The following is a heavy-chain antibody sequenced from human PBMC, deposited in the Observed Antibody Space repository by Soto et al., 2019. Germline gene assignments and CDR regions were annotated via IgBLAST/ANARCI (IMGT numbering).Heavy chain of an antibody. Sequence: QVQLQESGPGLVKPSETLSLTCTVSGGSVSSCSYYWSWIRQPPGKGLEWIGYIYYSGSTNYNPYLKSRVTTSVATTKNQFSLKLSSVTAADTAVYYFARDVVVVAAMDYYYYGMDVWGQGTTVTVSS. CDR1: GGSVSSCSYY. V-gene: IGHV4-61*01. J-gene: IGHJ6*02. CDR2: IYYSGST. D-gene: IGHD2-15*01. CDR3: ARDVVVVAAMDYYYYGMDV.